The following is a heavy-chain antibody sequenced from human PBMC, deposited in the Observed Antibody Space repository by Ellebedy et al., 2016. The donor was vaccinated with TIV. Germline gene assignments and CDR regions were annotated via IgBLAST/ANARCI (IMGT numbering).Heavy chain of an antibody. D-gene: IGHD6-13*01. CDR3: AKTGAAGPPGGYYYYMDV. V-gene: IGHV3-30*18. J-gene: IGHJ6*03. Sequence: GESLKISXAASGFTFSSYGMHWVRQAPGKGLEWVAVISYDGSNKYYADSVKGRFTISRDNSKNTLYLQMNSLRAEDTAVYYCAKTGAAGPPGGYYYYMDVWGKGTTVTVSS. CDR2: ISYDGSNK. CDR1: GFTFSSYG.